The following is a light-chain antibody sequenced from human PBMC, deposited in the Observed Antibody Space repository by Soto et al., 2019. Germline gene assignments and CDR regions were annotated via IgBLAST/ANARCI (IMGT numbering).Light chain of an antibody. V-gene: IGLV2-14*01. J-gene: IGLJ2*01. CDR2: EVS. CDR1: SSDVGGYNY. Sequence: QSVLTQPASVSGSPGQSITISCTGTSSDVGGYNYVSWYQQHPGKAPKLIIYEVSNRPSGVSNRFSSTKSGNTASLTISGLQAEDEADYYCSSYTSSSTLVFGGGTKLTVL. CDR3: SSYTSSSTLV.